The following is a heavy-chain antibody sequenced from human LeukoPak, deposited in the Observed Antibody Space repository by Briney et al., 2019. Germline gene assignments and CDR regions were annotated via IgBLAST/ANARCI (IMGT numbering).Heavy chain of an antibody. J-gene: IGHJ4*02. V-gene: IGHV4-30-4*08. CDR3: ARGSMIRGVIDY. CDR1: GGSISSGDYY. Sequence: PSQTLSLTCTVSGGSISSGDYYWSWIRQPPGKGLEWIGYIYYSGSTYYNPSLKSRVTISIDRSKNQFSLKLSSVTAADTAIYYCARGSMIRGVIDYWGQGTLVTVSS. D-gene: IGHD3-10*01. CDR2: IYYSGST.